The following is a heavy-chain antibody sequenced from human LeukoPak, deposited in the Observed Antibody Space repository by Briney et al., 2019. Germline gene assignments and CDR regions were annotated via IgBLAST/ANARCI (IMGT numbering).Heavy chain of an antibody. CDR3: ATDEGIAEQGDY. Sequence: GGSLSLVHAASGLTFSNAWVEWVRQAPGRGVGWVGRIKRKEDGGTTDYAEAVNARFTISRDDSKNTLYLQMNSLKTEDTAVYYCATDEGIAEQGDYWGQGTLVTVSS. J-gene: IGHJ4*02. D-gene: IGHD6-13*01. CDR2: IKRKEDGGTT. V-gene: IGHV3-15*07. CDR1: GLTFSNAW.